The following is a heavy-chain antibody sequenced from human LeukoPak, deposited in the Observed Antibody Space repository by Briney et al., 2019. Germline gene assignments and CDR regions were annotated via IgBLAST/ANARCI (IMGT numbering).Heavy chain of an antibody. CDR1: GGSFSGYY. CDR3: ARRRAVAKYYFDY. D-gene: IGHD6-19*01. J-gene: IGHJ4*02. V-gene: IGHV4-34*01. Sequence: PSETLSLTCAVYGGSFSGYYWSWIRQPPGKGLEWIGEINHSGSTNYNPSLKSRVTISVDTSKNQFSLKLSSVTAADTAVYYCARRRAVAKYYFDYWGQGTLVTVSS. CDR2: INHSGST.